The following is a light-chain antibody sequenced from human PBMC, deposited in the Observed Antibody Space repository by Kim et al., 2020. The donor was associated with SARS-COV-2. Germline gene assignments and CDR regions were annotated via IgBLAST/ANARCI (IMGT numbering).Light chain of an antibody. J-gene: IGLJ2*01. CDR1: SLSIYF. Sequence: SSELTQDPAVSVALGQTVRITSQGDSLSIYFASWYQQKPGQAPVLVIHGRNNRPSGIPDRFSGSTSGNTASLTITGAQAEDEAEYYCQSRDSSGNVVFGVGTQLTVL. CDR3: QSRDSSGNVV. V-gene: IGLV3-19*01. CDR2: GRN.